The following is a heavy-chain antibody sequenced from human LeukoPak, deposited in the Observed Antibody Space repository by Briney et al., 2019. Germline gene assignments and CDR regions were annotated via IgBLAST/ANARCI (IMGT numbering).Heavy chain of an antibody. Sequence: GGSLRLSCAASGFTFSSYGMHWVRQAPGKGLVWVSRINGDGSSTSYADSVKGRFTISRDNAKNTLYLQMNSLRAEDTAVYYCAKEYYYDSSGYYYGIKYFQHWGQGTLVTVSS. J-gene: IGHJ1*01. D-gene: IGHD3-22*01. CDR2: INGDGSST. CDR1: GFTFSSYG. V-gene: IGHV3-74*01. CDR3: AKEYYYDSSGYYYGIKYFQH.